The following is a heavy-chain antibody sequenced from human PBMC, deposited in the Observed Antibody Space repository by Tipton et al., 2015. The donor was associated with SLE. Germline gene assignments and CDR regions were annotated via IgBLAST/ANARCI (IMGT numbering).Heavy chain of an antibody. CDR1: GFTFNNFG. V-gene: IGHV3-30*02. Sequence: GSLRLSCAASGFTFNNFGMHWVRQAPGKGLEWLAFIRSDGSNKYYADSVKGRFTVSRDNSKNLLYLQMNSLRAEDTAVYYCATDKYFWYLGLWGRATLVTVSS. D-gene: IGHD2/OR15-2a*01. CDR2: IRSDGSNK. CDR3: ATDKYFWYLGL. J-gene: IGHJ2*01.